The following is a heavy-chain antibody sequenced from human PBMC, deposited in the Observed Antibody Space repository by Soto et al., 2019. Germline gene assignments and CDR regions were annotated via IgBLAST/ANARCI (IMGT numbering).Heavy chain of an antibody. Sequence: EVQLLESGGGLVQAGGSLRLSCAASGITISNYPMSWVRQAPGKGLDWVSGISGSGDRTYYADSAKGRFTISKDISKNSLSLQLDSLGVEDTDVYFCVKDDGGYPSTAPHWGQGTLVTVSS. CDR1: GITISNYP. V-gene: IGHV3-23*01. J-gene: IGHJ4*02. CDR2: ISGSGDRT. D-gene: IGHD3-22*01. CDR3: VKDDGGYPSTAPH.